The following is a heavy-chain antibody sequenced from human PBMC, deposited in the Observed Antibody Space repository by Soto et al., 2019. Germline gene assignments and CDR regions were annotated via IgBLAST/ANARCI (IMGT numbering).Heavy chain of an antibody. Sequence: GGSLRLSCAASGFAVSSYYMSWVRQAPGKGPEWVSVIYSTDNTNYADSVKGRFTISRDNSRNTLYLQMNSLRVEDTAVYYCVRDKAHYGSGSLYGMDVWGQGTTVTVSS. CDR3: VRDKAHYGSGSLYGMDV. J-gene: IGHJ6*02. CDR2: IYSTDNT. V-gene: IGHV3-53*01. D-gene: IGHD3-10*01. CDR1: GFAVSSYY.